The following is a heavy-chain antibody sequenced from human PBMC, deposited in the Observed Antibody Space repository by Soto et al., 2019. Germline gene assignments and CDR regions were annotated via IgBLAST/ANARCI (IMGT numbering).Heavy chain of an antibody. D-gene: IGHD1-26*01. Sequence: SETLSLTCTVSGGSISSYYWSWIRQPPGKGLEWIGYIYYSGSTNYNPSLKSRVTISVDTSKNQFSLKLSSVTAADTAVYYCARHREDYMDVWGKGTTVTVSS. J-gene: IGHJ6*03. CDR2: IYYSGST. CDR3: ARHREDYMDV. CDR1: GGSISSYY. V-gene: IGHV4-59*08.